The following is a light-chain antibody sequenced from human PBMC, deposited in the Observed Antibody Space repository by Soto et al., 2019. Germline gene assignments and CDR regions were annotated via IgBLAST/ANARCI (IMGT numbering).Light chain of an antibody. CDR1: QRVSSY. Sequence: DIQMTHSPSSMYASVGDRVTITCRASQRVSSYLNWYQQKPGKAPNLLIFAASGLQSGVPSRFSGSGSGTDFTLTVSSLLPEDFATYYCQQSYTYPHTFGQGTKLEIK. CDR3: QQSYTYPHT. V-gene: IGKV1-39*01. J-gene: IGKJ2*01. CDR2: AAS.